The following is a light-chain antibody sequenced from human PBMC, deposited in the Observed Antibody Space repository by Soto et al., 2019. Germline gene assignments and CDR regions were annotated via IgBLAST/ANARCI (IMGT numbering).Light chain of an antibody. J-gene: IGKJ1*01. CDR1: QSVLYSPNNKNY. Sequence: DIVMTQSPDSLAVSLGERATINCKSSQSVLYSPNNKNYVAWYQQKPGQPPKLLVYWASTRESGVPDRFRGSGSATDFTLTISSLQAEDVAVYYCQQYHSAPQTFGQGTRVEIK. CDR2: WAS. CDR3: QQYHSAPQT. V-gene: IGKV4-1*01.